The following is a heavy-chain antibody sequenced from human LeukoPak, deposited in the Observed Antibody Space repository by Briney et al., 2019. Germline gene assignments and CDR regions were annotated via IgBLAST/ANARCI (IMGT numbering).Heavy chain of an antibody. V-gene: IGHV4-34*01. D-gene: IGHD6-19*01. J-gene: IGHJ4*02. CDR3: ARGGIAVAGHFDY. CDR2: INHSGST. CDR1: GGSFSGYY. Sequence: PSETLSLTCAVYGGSFSGYYWSWIRQPPGKGLEWIEEINHSGSTNSNPSLKSRVTISVDTSKNQFSLKLSSVTAADTAVYYCARGGIAVAGHFDYWGQGTLVTVSS.